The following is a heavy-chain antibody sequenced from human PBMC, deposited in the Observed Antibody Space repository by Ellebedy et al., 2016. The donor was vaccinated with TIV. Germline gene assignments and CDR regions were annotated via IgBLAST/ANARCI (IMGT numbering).Heavy chain of an antibody. D-gene: IGHD6-19*01. J-gene: IGHJ4*02. Sequence: PGGSLRLSCAASGFPFDSYVMNRVRQAPGKGLEWVGLIRSHTYGGTTEYAASVKGRFIISRDESKSTANLDLNSLKTEDTAVYYCARDSSGWSRDYWGQGTLVTVSS. CDR2: IRSHTYGGTT. CDR3: ARDSSGWSRDY. V-gene: IGHV3-49*04. CDR1: GFPFDSYV.